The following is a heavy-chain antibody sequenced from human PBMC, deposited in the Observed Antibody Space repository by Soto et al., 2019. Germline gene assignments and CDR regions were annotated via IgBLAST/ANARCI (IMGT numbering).Heavy chain of an antibody. D-gene: IGHD1-26*01. V-gene: IGHV4-4*02. CDR1: GASISSSNW. CDR2: IYHSGST. CDR3: ARVGSNGYFDY. Sequence: SETLSLTCAVSGASISSSNWWSWVRQPPGKGLEWIGEIYHSGSTNYSPSLKSRVTISVDKSKNQFSLKLSSVTAADTAVYYCARVGSNGYFDYWGQGTLVTVSS. J-gene: IGHJ4*02.